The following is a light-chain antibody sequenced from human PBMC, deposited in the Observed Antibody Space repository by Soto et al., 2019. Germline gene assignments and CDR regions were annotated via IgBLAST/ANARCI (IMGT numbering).Light chain of an antibody. J-gene: IGLJ1*01. V-gene: IGLV2-14*01. CDR1: SSDIGGYNS. CDR3: SSYTGSSPYV. Sequence: QSVLTQPASVSGSPGQSITISCTGASSDIGGYNSVSWYQQHPGKAPKLMIYEVSNRPSGVSNRFSGSKSGNTASLTISGLQAEDEADYYCSSYTGSSPYVFGTGTKVTVL. CDR2: EVS.